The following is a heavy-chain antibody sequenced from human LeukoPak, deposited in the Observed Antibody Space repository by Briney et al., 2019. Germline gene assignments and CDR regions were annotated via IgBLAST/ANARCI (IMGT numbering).Heavy chain of an antibody. Sequence: GGSLRLSCAASGFTFSSYAMHWVRQAPGKGLEWVAVISYDGSNKYYADSVKGRFTISRDNSKNTLYLQMNSLRAEDTAVYYCARVASSGWLHWYFDLWGRGTLVTVSS. V-gene: IGHV3-30-3*01. CDR2: ISYDGSNK. D-gene: IGHD6-19*01. J-gene: IGHJ2*01. CDR3: ARVASSGWLHWYFDL. CDR1: GFTFSSYA.